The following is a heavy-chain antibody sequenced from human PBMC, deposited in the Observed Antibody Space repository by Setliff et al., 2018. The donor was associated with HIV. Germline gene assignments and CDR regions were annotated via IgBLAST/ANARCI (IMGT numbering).Heavy chain of an antibody. J-gene: IGHJ6*02. CDR1: GFILSDYY. D-gene: IGHD4-4*01. CDR3: ARDRGYSNYGGDYYGMDV. CDR2: ISSSGSTI. V-gene: IGHV3-11*04. Sequence: GGSLRLSCATSGFILSDYYMSWIRQAPGKGLEWVSYISSSGSTIYYADSVKGRFTISRDNAKNSLYLQMNSLRAEDTAVYYCARDRGYSNYGGDYYGMDVWGQGTTVTVSS.